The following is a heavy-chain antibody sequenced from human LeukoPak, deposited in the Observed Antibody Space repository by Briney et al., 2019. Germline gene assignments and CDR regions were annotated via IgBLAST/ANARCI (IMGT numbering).Heavy chain of an antibody. CDR3: AGHTLGTYNWFDP. CDR1: GGSISSSNYY. J-gene: IGHJ5*02. Sequence: SETLSLTCTVSGGSISSSNYYWGWIRQPPGKGLEWIGSIYYSGSTYYNPSLKSRVTISIDPSKNQFSLNLNSVTAADTAVYYCAGHTLGTYNWFDPWGQRTLVTVSS. V-gene: IGHV4-39*01. CDR2: IYYSGST.